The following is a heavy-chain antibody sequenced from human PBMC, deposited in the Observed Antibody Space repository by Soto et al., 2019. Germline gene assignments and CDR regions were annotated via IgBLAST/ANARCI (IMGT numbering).Heavy chain of an antibody. CDR2: SSNTGTTI. J-gene: IGHJ2*01. V-gene: IGHV3-11*01. D-gene: IGHD2-2*01. CDR1: GFTFNDYY. Sequence: PGGSVRLSCTASGFTFNDYYMNWFRQAPGKGLEWISYSSNTGTTIYYADSVEGRFTISRDTSKNSLFLQMNSLRGEDTALYYCARDPWSRSNCYPRGYCDLWGRGTLGTVAS. CDR3: ARDPWSRSNCYPRGYCDL.